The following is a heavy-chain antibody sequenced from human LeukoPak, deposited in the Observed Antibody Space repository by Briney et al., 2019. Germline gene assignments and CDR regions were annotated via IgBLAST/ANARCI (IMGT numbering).Heavy chain of an antibody. Sequence: GASVKVSCKVSGYTLTELSMHWVRQAPGKGLEWMGGFDPEDGETIYAQKFQGRVTMTEDTSTDTAYMELSSLRSEDRAVTYCATDRPAYDYVWGSFNDAFDIWGQGTMVTVSS. D-gene: IGHD3-16*01. V-gene: IGHV1-24*01. CDR1: GYTLTELS. CDR2: FDPEDGET. CDR3: ATDRPAYDYVWGSFNDAFDI. J-gene: IGHJ3*02.